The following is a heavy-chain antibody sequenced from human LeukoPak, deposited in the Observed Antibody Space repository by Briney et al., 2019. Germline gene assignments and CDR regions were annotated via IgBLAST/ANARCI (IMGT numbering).Heavy chain of an antibody. Sequence: GGSLRLSCTVSGLTFGSYAMNWVRQAPGKGLEWISLISGGGDTTYYADSVKGRFSISRHNSENKLFLQMSNLRAEDTAVYYCSTRSAMVFWGQGTLVAVSS. CDR2: ISGGGDTT. D-gene: IGHD5-18*01. J-gene: IGHJ4*02. CDR3: STRSAMVF. CDR1: GLTFGSYA. V-gene: IGHV3-23*01.